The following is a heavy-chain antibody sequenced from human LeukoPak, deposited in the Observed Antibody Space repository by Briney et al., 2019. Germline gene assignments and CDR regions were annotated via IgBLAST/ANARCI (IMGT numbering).Heavy chain of an antibody. D-gene: IGHD2-15*01. CDR1: GYTFTSYG. CDR2: ISAYNGNT. V-gene: IGHV1-18*01. Sequence: ASVKVSCKASGYTFTSYGISWVRQAPGQGLEWMGWISAYNGNTNYAQKLQGRVTMTTDTSTSTAYTELRSLRSDDTAVYYCARTGYCSGGSCLTSYYYYYYMDVWGKGTTVTVSS. J-gene: IGHJ6*03. CDR3: ARTGYCSGGSCLTSYYYYYYMDV.